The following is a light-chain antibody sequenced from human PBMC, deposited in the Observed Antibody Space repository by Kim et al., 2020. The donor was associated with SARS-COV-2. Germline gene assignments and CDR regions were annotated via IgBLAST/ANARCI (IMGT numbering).Light chain of an antibody. Sequence: EIVMTQSPATLSVSPGERATLSCRASESVSSNLAWYQQKPGQAPRLLIYGASTRATGIPARFSGSGSGTEFTLTISSLQSEDFAVYYCHQYNNGHTFGQGTKLEI. J-gene: IGKJ2*01. CDR3: HQYNNGHT. CDR1: ESVSSN. CDR2: GAS. V-gene: IGKV3-15*01.